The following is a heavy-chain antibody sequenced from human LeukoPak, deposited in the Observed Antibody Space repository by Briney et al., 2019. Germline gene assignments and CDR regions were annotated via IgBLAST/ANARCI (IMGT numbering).Heavy chain of an antibody. CDR2: ISSSSSYI. J-gene: IGHJ4*02. CDR3: ARVLPDTPAYGY. D-gene: IGHD3-16*01. V-gene: IGHV3-21*01. Sequence: GGSLRLSCAASGFTFSSYSMNWVRQARGKGLEWVSSISSSSSYIYYADSVKGRFTISRDNAKNSLYLQMNSLRAEDTAVYYCARVLPDTPAYGYWGQGTLVTVSS. CDR1: GFTFSSYS.